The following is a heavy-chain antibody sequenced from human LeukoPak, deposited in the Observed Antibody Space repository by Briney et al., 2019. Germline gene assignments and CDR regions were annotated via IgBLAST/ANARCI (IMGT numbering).Heavy chain of an antibody. CDR2: ISSNGGST. J-gene: IGHJ4*02. CDR3: ARDVDYGDYALQY. CDR1: GFTFSSYA. Sequence: GGSLRLSCAASGFTFSSYAMHWVRQAPGKGLEYVSAISSNGGSTYYANSVKGRFTISRDNSKNTLYPQMGSLRAEDMAVYYCARDVDYGDYALQYWGQGTLVTVSS. D-gene: IGHD4-17*01. V-gene: IGHV3-64*01.